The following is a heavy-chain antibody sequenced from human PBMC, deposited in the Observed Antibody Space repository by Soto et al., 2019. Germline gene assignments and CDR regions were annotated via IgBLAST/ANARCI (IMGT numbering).Heavy chain of an antibody. V-gene: IGHV2-26*01. CDR1: GFSLSNARLG. Sequence: QVTLKESGPVLVKPTETVTLTCTVSGFSLSNARLGVSWIRQPPGKALEWLAHILSNDEQSYSTSLNSRPTISKDPSKSLGVLTMGNMDPLDTATYDCARDVGCYGGKEYFDYWCDETLVTVSS. CDR2: ILSNDEQ. D-gene: IGHD4-17*01. J-gene: IGHJ4*01. CDR3: ARDVGCYGGKEYFDY.